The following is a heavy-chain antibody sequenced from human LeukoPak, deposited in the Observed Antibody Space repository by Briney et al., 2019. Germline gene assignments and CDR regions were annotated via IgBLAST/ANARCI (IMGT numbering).Heavy chain of an antibody. V-gene: IGHV3-30*18. D-gene: IGHD4-17*01. CDR2: ISYDGSNK. CDR1: GFTFSSYC. CDR3: AKNGGVVYGDPEDHCYYYGMDV. Sequence: GGSLRLSCAASGFTFSSYCMRWVRQAPGKGLEWVAVISYDGSNKYYADSVNGRFTISRDNSKNKLYLHMNSLGAEDTAVYYCAKNGGVVYGDPEDHCYYYGMDVWGQGTTVTVSS. J-gene: IGHJ6*02.